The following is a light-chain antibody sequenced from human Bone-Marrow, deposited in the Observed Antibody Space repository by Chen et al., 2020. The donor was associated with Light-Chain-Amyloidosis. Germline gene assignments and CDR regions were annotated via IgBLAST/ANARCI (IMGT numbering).Light chain of an antibody. CDR3: AAWDDSLNGWV. CDR1: SSNIGSNT. Sequence: QSVLTQPPSASGTPGQRVTISCSGSSSNIGSNTVNWYQQLPGTAPKLLIYSNNQRPSGVHDRFSGPKAGNSASRAISGLQSEDEADYYCAAWDDSLNGWVFGGGTKLTVL. J-gene: IGLJ3*02. V-gene: IGLV1-44*01. CDR2: SNN.